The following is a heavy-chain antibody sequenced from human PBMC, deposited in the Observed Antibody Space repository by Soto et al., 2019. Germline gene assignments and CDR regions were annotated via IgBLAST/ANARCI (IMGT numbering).Heavy chain of an antibody. D-gene: IGHD3-10*01. Sequence: ASVKVSCKVSGYTLTELSMHWVRQAPGKGLEWMGGFDPEDGETIYAQKFQGRVTMTEDTSTDTAYMELSSLRSEDTAVYYCATNSYGSRSYFSFNYWGQGTLVTVSS. CDR3: ATNSYGSRSYFSFNY. V-gene: IGHV1-24*01. CDR2: FDPEDGET. J-gene: IGHJ4*02. CDR1: GYTLTELS.